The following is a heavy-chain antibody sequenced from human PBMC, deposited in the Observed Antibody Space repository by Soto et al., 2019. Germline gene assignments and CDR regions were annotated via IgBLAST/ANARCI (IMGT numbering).Heavy chain of an antibody. CDR2: IIPIFGTA. V-gene: IGHV1-69*06. Sequence: QVQLVQSGAEVKKPGSSVKVSCKASGGTFSSYIISWVRQAPGQGLEWMGGIIPIFGTANYAQNFQGRVTITADKSTSSSYMELSSLRSEDTAVYYCARNFRNGETPFDYWGQGTLVTVSS. J-gene: IGHJ4*02. CDR1: GGTFSSYI. CDR3: ARNFRNGETPFDY. D-gene: IGHD3-3*01.